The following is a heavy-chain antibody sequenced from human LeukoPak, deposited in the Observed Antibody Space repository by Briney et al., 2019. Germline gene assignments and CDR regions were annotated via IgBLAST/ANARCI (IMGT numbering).Heavy chain of an antibody. CDR3: AKSIAAAGTFRSYFGY. V-gene: IGHV3-48*01. CDR2: ISSSSSTI. Sequence: PGGSLRLSCAASGFTFSSYSMNWVRQAPGKGLEWVSYISSSSSTIYYADSVKGRFTISRGNSKNTLYLQMNSLRAEDTAVYYCAKSIAAAGTFRSYFGYWGQGTLVTVSS. D-gene: IGHD6-13*01. CDR1: GFTFSSYS. J-gene: IGHJ4*02.